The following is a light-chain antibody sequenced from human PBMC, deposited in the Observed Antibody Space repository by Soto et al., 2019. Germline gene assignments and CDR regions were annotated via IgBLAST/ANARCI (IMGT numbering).Light chain of an antibody. CDR1: QSISSW. Sequence: DIQMTQSPSTLSASVGDRVTITCRASQSISSWLAWYQQKPGKAPNLLIYKASSLESGVPSRFSGSGAGTELTLTISSLQPDDFATYYCQQYNSYPVTFGQGTKLEIK. V-gene: IGKV1-5*03. CDR2: KAS. CDR3: QQYNSYPVT. J-gene: IGKJ1*01.